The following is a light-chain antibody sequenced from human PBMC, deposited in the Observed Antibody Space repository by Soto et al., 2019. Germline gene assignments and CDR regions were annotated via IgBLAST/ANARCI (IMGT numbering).Light chain of an antibody. Sequence: DIQMTQSPSTLSASVGDRVTITCRASQSISNWLACYQQKPGKVPKLLIYKASTLESGVPSRFSGGGSGTEFTLTISSLQPDDFATYYCQHYNGAFGQGTKLDIK. CDR1: QSISNW. V-gene: IGKV1-5*03. CDR2: KAS. CDR3: QHYNGA. J-gene: IGKJ2*01.